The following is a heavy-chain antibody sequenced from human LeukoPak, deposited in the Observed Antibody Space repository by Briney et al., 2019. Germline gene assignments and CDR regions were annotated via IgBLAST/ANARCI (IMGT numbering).Heavy chain of an antibody. CDR1: GGSISSGGYY. D-gene: IGHD1-26*01. V-gene: IGHV4-31*03. CDR2: IYYSGST. Sequence: SQTLSLTCTVSGGSISSGGYYWSWIRQHPGKGLEWIGYIYYSGSTYYNPSLESRVTISVDTSKNQFSLKLSSVTAADTAVYYCAREPIVGATGFDYWGQGTLVTVSS. J-gene: IGHJ4*02. CDR3: AREPIVGATGFDY.